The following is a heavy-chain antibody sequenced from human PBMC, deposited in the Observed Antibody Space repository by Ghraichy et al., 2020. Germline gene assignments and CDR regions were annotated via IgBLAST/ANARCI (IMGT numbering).Heavy chain of an antibody. D-gene: IGHD2-8*01. Sequence: SQTLSLTCTVSGGSISSSSYYWGWIRQPPGRGLEWIGSIYYRGSTYYNPSLKSRVTISVDTSKNQFSLKLSSVTAADTAIYYCARPRCPNGICYYFDSWGQGTLVTVPS. V-gene: IGHV4-39*01. J-gene: IGHJ4*02. CDR1: GGSISSSSYY. CDR2: IYYRGST. CDR3: ARPRCPNGICYYFDS.